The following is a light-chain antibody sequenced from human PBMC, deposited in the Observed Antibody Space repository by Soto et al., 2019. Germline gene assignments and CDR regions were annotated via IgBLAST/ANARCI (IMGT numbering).Light chain of an antibody. CDR2: DVS. CDR3: ASYTTSSTYV. J-gene: IGLJ1*01. CDR1: SSDVGGYSY. Sequence: QSALTQPASVSGSPGQSIAISCTGTSSDVGGYSYVSWYQQRPGKAPKLVISDVSNRPSGVSDRFSGSKSGNTASLTISGLQTEDEADYYCASYTTSSTYVFGTG. V-gene: IGLV2-14*01.